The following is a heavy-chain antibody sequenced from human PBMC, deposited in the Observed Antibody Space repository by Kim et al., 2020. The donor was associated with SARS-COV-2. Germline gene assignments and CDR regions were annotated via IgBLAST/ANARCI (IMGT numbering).Heavy chain of an antibody. J-gene: IGHJ4*01. CDR1: GFTFRSYG. D-gene: IGHD3-10*01. CDR2: IWSDGRNK. CDR3: AREWGPPMVPGDYLKYY. V-gene: IGHV3-33*01. Sequence: GGSLRLSCAASGFTFRSYGLHGVRQAQGTLLERVAVIWSDGRNKYYSDSVKCRFTISRDNSKNTLNLQLNSLRPKETAVYYSAREWGPPMVPGDYLKYY.